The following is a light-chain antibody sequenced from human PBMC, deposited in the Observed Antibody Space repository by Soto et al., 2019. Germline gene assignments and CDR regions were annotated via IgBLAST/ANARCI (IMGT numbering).Light chain of an antibody. V-gene: IGKV3-20*01. Sequence: IVLTQSPCTLFLSPGERATLSCRASQNIGTYLAWYQQKSGQAPRLLVFGASTRANGVPDTFSGSGSGTDFASKSRTLVPEPFGVDHSEQYGTSPGGTFAQGTKVDIK. CDR1: QNIGTY. CDR2: GAS. J-gene: IGKJ1*01. CDR3: EQYGTSPGGT.